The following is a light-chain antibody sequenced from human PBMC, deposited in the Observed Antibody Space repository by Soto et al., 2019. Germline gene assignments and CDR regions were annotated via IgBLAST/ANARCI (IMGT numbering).Light chain of an antibody. J-gene: IGKJ1*01. CDR1: QSVSSN. Sequence: EIVMTQSPATLSVSPGERDPLSCRASQSVSSNLAWYQQKPGQAPRLLIYGASTRATGIPARFSGSGSGTEFTLTISSLQSEDFAVYYCQQYNNWPPWTFGQGTKVEFK. V-gene: IGKV3-15*01. CDR2: GAS. CDR3: QQYNNWPPWT.